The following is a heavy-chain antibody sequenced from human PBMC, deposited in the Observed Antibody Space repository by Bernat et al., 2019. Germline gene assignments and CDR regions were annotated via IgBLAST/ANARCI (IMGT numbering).Heavy chain of an antibody. CDR3: ARAGALTSFYFEY. V-gene: IGHV3-53*01. Sequence: EVQLVESGGGLVKPGGSLRLSCVASGFTVSSNYMSWVRQAPGKGLEWVSLIYSDGSTYYADSVKGRFTISTDNSKNMLYLQMSSLRAEDTAFYYCARAGALTSFYFEYWGQGTLVTVSS. D-gene: IGHD7-27*01. CDR1: GFTVSSNY. CDR2: IYSDGST. J-gene: IGHJ4*02.